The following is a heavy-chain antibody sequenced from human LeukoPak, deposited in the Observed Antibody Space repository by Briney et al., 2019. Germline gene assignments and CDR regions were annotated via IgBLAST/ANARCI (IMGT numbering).Heavy chain of an antibody. CDR2: ISYDGSNK. CDR3: ARAAVQLERHWFDP. V-gene: IGHV3-30*01. J-gene: IGHJ5*02. Sequence: SGGSLRLSCAASGFTFSSYAKHWVRQAPGKGLEWVAVISYDGSNKYYADSVKGRFTISRDNSKNTLYLQMNSLRAEDTAVYYCARAAVQLERHWFDPWGQGTLVTVSS. CDR1: GFTFSSYA. D-gene: IGHD1-1*01.